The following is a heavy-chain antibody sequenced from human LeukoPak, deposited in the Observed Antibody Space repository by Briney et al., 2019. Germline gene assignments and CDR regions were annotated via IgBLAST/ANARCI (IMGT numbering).Heavy chain of an antibody. CDR2: ISAYNGNT. CDR1: GYTFTSYG. J-gene: IGHJ4*02. D-gene: IGHD2-2*01. Sequence: GASVKVSCKASGYTFTSYGISWVRQAPGQGLEWMGWISAYNGNTNYPQKLQGRVTMTTDTSTSTAYMELRSLRSDDTAVYFCARNGYCSSTSCLFGYWGQGTLVTVSS. CDR3: ARNGYCSSTSCLFGY. V-gene: IGHV1-18*01.